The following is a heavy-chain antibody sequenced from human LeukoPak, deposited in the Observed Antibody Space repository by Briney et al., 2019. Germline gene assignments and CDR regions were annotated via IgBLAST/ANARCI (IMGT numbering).Heavy chain of an antibody. CDR3: ARGVEMPRGYSYGYLFDY. CDR1: GYTFTGYY. V-gene: IGHV1-2*02. J-gene: IGHJ4*02. CDR2: INPNSGDT. D-gene: IGHD5-18*01. Sequence: ASVTVSCKASGYTFTGYYMHWVRQAPGQGLEWMGWINPNSGDTNYAQKFQGRVTMTRDTSISTAYMDLSRLRSDDTAVYYCARGVEMPRGYSYGYLFDYWGQGTLVTVSS.